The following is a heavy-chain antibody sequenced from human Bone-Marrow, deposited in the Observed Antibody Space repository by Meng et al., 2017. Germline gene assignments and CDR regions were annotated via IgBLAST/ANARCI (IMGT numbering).Heavy chain of an antibody. CDR1: GFTFSNAG. CDR3: TWDDKAVPDY. J-gene: IGHJ4*02. D-gene: IGHD3-9*01. Sequence: GVYRGCLGKPAGALRLSCGASGFTFSNAGMSWVRQAPGKGLEWVGRIKSNTDGGTAEYAAPVTGRFTISRDDSKSTLYLQMSGLRIDDTGVYYCTWDDKAVPDYWGQGTLVTVSS. CDR2: IKSNTDGGTA. V-gene: IGHV3-15*01.